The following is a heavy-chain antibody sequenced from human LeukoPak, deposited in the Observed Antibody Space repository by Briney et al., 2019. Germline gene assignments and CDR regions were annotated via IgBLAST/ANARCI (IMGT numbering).Heavy chain of an antibody. CDR3: AVGYSYGPFDY. J-gene: IGHJ4*02. V-gene: IGHV4-34*01. D-gene: IGHD5-18*01. CDR2: INHSGGT. Sequence: SETLSLTCAVYGGSFSGYYWSWIRQPPGKGLEWIGEINHSGGTNYNPSLKSRVTISVDASKNQFSLKLSSVTAADTAVYYCAVGYSYGPFDYWGQGTLVTVSS. CDR1: GGSFSGYY.